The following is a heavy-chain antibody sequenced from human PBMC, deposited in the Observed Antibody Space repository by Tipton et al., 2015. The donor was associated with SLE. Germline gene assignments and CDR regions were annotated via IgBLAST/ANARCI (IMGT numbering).Heavy chain of an antibody. J-gene: IGHJ6*02. V-gene: IGHV7-4-1*02. CDR3: ARDGYSSGWAYYYYYYGMDV. D-gene: IGHD6-19*01. Sequence: QLVQSGSELKKPGASVKVSCKASGYTFTSYAMNWVRQAPGQGLEWMGWINTNTGNPTYAQGFTGRFVFSLDTSVSTAYLQITSLKAEDTAVYYCARDGYSSGWAYYYYYYGMDVWGQGTTVTVSS. CDR2: INTNTGNP. CDR1: GYTFTSYA.